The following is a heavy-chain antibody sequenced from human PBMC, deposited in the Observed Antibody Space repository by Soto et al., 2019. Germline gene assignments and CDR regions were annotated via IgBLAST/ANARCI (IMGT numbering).Heavy chain of an antibody. J-gene: IGHJ3*02. Sequence: SETLSLTCTVSGGSISSGDSCWSWIRQPPGKGLEWIAYTYYSGNTYYNPSLKSRLTISVDTSKNQFSLKLSSVTAADTAVYYCARGQWLVRRAFDIWGQGTTVTVS. D-gene: IGHD6-19*01. CDR1: GGSISSGDSC. V-gene: IGHV4-30-4*01. CDR3: ARGQWLVRRAFDI. CDR2: TYYSGNT.